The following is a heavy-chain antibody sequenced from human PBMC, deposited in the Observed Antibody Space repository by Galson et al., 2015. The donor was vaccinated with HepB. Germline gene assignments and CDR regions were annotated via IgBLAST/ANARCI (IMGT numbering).Heavy chain of an antibody. CDR1: GGSISSGGYS. J-gene: IGHJ4*02. V-gene: IGHV4-30-2*01. CDR3: ARGRDGDYGYYFDY. CDR2: IYHSGST. D-gene: IGHD4-17*01. Sequence: TLSLTCAVSGGSISSGGYSWSWIRQLPGKGLEWIGYIYHSGSTYYNPSLKSRVTISVDRSKNQFSLKLSSVTAADTAVYYCARGRDGDYGYYFDYWGQGTLVTVSS.